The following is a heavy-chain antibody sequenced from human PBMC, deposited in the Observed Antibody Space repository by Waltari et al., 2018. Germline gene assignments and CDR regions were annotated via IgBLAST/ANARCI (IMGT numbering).Heavy chain of an antibody. V-gene: IGHV4-61*09. Sequence: QVQLQESGPRLVKPSQTLSLTCTVSGGPISSGSYYWSWTRQPAGKGLEGIGYIYTSGGHNYNPTVRSRVTIAEDKSKIQFSLKLSSVTAADTAVYYCARDTPWGRAFDIWGQGTMVTVSS. J-gene: IGHJ3*02. D-gene: IGHD3-16*01. CDR2: IYTSGGH. CDR3: ARDTPWGRAFDI. CDR1: GGPISSGSYY.